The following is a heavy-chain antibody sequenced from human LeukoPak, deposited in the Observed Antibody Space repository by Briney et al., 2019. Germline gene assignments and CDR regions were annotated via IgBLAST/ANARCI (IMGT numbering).Heavy chain of an antibody. J-gene: IGHJ4*02. CDR2: INPNSGGT. D-gene: IGHD5-24*01. CDR3: AREGMATIGY. Sequence: ASVKVSCKASGYTFTSYGISWVRQAPGQGLEWMGRINPNSGGTNYAQKFQGRVTMTRDTSISTAYMELSRLRSDDTAVYYCAREGMATIGYWGQGTLVTVSS. V-gene: IGHV1-2*06. CDR1: GYTFTSYG.